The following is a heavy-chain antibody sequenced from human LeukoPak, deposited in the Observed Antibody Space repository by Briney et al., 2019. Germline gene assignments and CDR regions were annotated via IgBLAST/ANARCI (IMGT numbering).Heavy chain of an antibody. J-gene: IGHJ4*02. V-gene: IGHV3-23*01. Sequence: PGGSLRLSCAASGFTFSSYGMSWVRQAPGKGLEWVSAISGSGGSTYYADSVKGRFTISRDNSKNTLYLQMNSLRAEDTAVYYCARDLEDDGYADYWGQGTLVTVSS. CDR3: ARDLEDDGYADY. CDR2: ISGSGGST. CDR1: GFTFSSYG. D-gene: IGHD5-24*01.